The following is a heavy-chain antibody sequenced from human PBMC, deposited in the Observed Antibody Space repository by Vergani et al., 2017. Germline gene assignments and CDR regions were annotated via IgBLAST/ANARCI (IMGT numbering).Heavy chain of an antibody. J-gene: IGHJ6*03. V-gene: IGHV1-69*08. Sequence: QVQLVQSGAEVKKPGSSVKVSCKASGGTFSSYTISWVRQAPGQGLEWMGRIIPILGIANYAQKFQGRVTITADKSPSTAYMELSSLRSEDTAVYYCARDHRLGYCSSTSCKNYMDVWGKGTTVTVSS. CDR1: GGTFSSYT. CDR3: ARDHRLGYCSSTSCKNYMDV. D-gene: IGHD2-2*01. CDR2: IIPILGIA.